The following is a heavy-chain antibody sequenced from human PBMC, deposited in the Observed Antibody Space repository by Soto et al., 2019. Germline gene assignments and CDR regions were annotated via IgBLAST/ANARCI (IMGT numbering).Heavy chain of an antibody. CDR3: ASADSTTPYSSTSCLFDP. Sequence: QVQLQQWGAGLLKPSETLYLTCAVYGGSFSGYYWSWIRQPPGKGLEWIGEINHSGSTNYNPSLKSRVTRSVDTSKNQFSRKLGSVTAADTAVYYCASADSTTPYSSTSCLFDPWGQGTLVTVSS. D-gene: IGHD2-2*01. V-gene: IGHV4-34*01. CDR1: GGSFSGYY. J-gene: IGHJ5*02. CDR2: INHSGST.